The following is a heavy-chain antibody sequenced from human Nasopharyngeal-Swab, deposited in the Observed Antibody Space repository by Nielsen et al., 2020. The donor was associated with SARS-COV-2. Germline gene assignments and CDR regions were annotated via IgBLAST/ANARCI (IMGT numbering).Heavy chain of an antibody. J-gene: IGHJ3*02. CDR2: IYSGGST. V-gene: IGHV3-53*01. CDR3: AKDLLAGDAFDI. D-gene: IGHD2-21*01. Sequence: VRQAPGKGLEWVSVIYSGGSTYYADSVKGRFTISRDNSKNTLYLQMNSLRAEDTAVYYCAKDLLAGDAFDIWGQGTMVTVSS.